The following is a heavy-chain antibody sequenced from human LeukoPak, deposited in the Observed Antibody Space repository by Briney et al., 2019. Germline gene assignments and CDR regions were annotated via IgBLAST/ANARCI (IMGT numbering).Heavy chain of an antibody. CDR3: ARGFAGSGWYTRRTDAFDI. J-gene: IGHJ3*02. Sequence: SETLSLTCTVSGGSISSYYWSWIRQPAGKGLEWIGRIYTSGSTNYNPSLTSRVTMSVDTSKHQFPLKLSSATAAHTGVYYCARGFAGSGWYTRRTDAFDIWGQGTIVTVSS. D-gene: IGHD6-19*01. CDR1: GGSISSYY. CDR2: IYTSGST. V-gene: IGHV4-4*07.